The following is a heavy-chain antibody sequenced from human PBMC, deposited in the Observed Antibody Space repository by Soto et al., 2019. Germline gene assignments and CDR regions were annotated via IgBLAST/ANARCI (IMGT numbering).Heavy chain of an antibody. Sequence: EVQLVESGGGLVQPGGSMRLSCAASGFTFSSYSMNWVRQAPGKGLEWVSYISSSSSTIYYADSVKGRFTISRDNAKNSLYLQMNSLRAEDTAVYYCARDRLDYSNSNYYYYYYMDVWGKATTVTVSS. CDR2: ISSSSSTI. V-gene: IGHV3-48*01. D-gene: IGHD4-4*01. J-gene: IGHJ6*03. CDR1: GFTFSSYS. CDR3: ARDRLDYSNSNYYYYYYMDV.